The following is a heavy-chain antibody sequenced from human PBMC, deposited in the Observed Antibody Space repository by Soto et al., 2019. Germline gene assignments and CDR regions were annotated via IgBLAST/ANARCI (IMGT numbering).Heavy chain of an antibody. Sequence: SETLSLTCTVSGGSISSYYWSWIRQPPGKGLEWIGYIYYSGSTNYNPSLKSRVTISVDTSKNQFSLKLSSVTAADTAVYYCARDGHRKVYFDYWGQGTLVTVSS. V-gene: IGHV4-59*01. CDR2: IYYSGST. D-gene: IGHD3-16*02. J-gene: IGHJ4*02. CDR1: GGSISSYY. CDR3: ARDGHRKVYFDY.